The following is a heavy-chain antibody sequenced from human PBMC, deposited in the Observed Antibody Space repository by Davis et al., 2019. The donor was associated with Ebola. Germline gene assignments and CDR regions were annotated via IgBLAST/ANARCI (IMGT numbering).Heavy chain of an antibody. CDR1: GGSFSGYY. J-gene: IGHJ4*02. CDR2: INHSGST. D-gene: IGHD6-6*01. Sequence: PSETLSLTCAVYGGSFSGYYWSWIRQPPGKGLEWIGEINHSGSTNYNPSLKSRVTTSVDTSKNQFSLKLSSVTAADTAVYYCARRRGYSSSSTPYYWGQGTLVTVSS. V-gene: IGHV4-34*01. CDR3: ARRRGYSSSSTPYY.